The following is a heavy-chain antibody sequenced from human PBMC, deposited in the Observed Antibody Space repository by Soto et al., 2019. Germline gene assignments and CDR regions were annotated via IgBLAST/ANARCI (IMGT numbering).Heavy chain of an antibody. CDR2: ISYDGSNK. Sequence: GGSLRLSCAASGFTFSSYAMHWVRQAPGKGLEWVAVISYDGSNKYYADSVKGRFTISRDNSKNTLYLQMNSLRAEDTAVYYCARPGEQWLVQINWFDPWGQGTLVTVSS. V-gene: IGHV3-30-3*01. CDR3: ARPGEQWLVQINWFDP. D-gene: IGHD6-19*01. CDR1: GFTFSSYA. J-gene: IGHJ5*02.